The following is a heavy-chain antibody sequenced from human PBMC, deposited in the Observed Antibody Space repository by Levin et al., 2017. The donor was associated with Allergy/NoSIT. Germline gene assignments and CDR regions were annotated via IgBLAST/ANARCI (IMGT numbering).Heavy chain of an antibody. Sequence: GGSLRLSCAASGFTFSGSAMHWVRQASGKGLEWVGRIRSKANSYATAYAASVKGRFTISRDDSKNTAYLQMNSLKTEDTAVYYCTRQVHPMVATGYYMDVWGKGTTVTVSS. D-gene: IGHD5-12*01. CDR1: GFTFSGSA. CDR2: IRSKANSYAT. CDR3: TRQVHPMVATGYYMDV. J-gene: IGHJ6*03. V-gene: IGHV3-73*01.